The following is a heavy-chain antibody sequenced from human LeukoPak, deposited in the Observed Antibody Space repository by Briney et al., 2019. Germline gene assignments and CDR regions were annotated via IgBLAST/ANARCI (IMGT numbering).Heavy chain of an antibody. J-gene: IGHJ3*02. CDR2: IKQDGSEK. V-gene: IGHV3-7*01. CDR1: GFTFSSYW. CDR3: ARVVPAAKTSNAFDI. D-gene: IGHD2-2*01. Sequence: GSLRLSCAASGFTFSSYWMSWVRQAPGKGLEWVANIKQDGSEKYYVDSVKGRFTISRDNAKNSLYLQMNSLRAEDTAVYYCARVVPAAKTSNAFDIWGQGTMVTVSS.